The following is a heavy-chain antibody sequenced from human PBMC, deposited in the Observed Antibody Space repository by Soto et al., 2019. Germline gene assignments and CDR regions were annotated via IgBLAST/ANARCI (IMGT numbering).Heavy chain of an antibody. Sequence: GESPKISRQGSGYTFHDYWLEWVPQMPGKGLEEMRFNFPSDPHTRYSPSFQGLVIISVDTAINAAYLQFTSLKASDSAIYYCARREGDFSKLDHWGHGTLVTVSS. V-gene: IGHV5-51*01. J-gene: IGHJ5*02. D-gene: IGHD4-4*01. CDR3: ARREGDFSKLDH. CDR1: GYTFHDYW. CDR2: NFPSDPHT.